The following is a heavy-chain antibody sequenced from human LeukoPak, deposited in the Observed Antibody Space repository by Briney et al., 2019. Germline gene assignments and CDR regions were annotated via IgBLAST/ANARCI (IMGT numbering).Heavy chain of an antibody. CDR2: IYYSGST. Sequence: PSETLSLTCTVSGGSISSYYWSWIRQPPGKGLKWIGYIYYSGSTNYNPSLKSRVTISVDTSKNQFCLKLSSVTAADTAVYYCARCMGPYSSRWYQWSGMDVWGQGTTVTV. J-gene: IGHJ6*02. CDR1: GGSISSYY. D-gene: IGHD6-13*01. CDR3: ARCMGPYSSRWYQWSGMDV. V-gene: IGHV4-59*01.